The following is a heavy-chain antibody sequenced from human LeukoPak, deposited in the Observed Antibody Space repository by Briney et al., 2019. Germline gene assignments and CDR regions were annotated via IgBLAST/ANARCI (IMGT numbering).Heavy chain of an antibody. Sequence: GGFLRLSCVASGFTFSNYWMNWVRQAPGKGLDYVANIKQDGSQKYYVDSMEGRFTISRDNAKNSLYLQMNSLRAEDTAVYYCAELGITMIGGVWGKGTTVTISS. D-gene: IGHD3-10*02. CDR2: IKQDGSQK. J-gene: IGHJ6*04. V-gene: IGHV3-7*01. CDR1: GFTFSNYW. CDR3: AELGITMIGGV.